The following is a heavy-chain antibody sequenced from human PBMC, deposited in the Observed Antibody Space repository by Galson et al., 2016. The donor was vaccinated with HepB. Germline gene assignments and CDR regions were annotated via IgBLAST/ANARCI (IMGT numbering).Heavy chain of an antibody. Sequence: SLRLSCAVSGFTFSDYYMSWIRQAPGRGLEWVSGITGSGGTTHYADSVKGRFTISRDNSNNTLYLYMNSLRAGDTAVYYCGKHGGFDYWGQGALVTVSS. CDR2: ITGSGGTT. D-gene: IGHD3-16*01. CDR1: GFTFSDYY. CDR3: GKHGGFDY. J-gene: IGHJ4*02. V-gene: IGHV3-23*01.